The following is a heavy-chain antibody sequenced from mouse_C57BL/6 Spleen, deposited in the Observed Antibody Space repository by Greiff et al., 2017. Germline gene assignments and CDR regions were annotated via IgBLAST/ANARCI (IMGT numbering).Heavy chain of an antibody. CDR1: GYTFTSYW. V-gene: IGHV1-72*01. Sequence: QVQLQQPGAELVKPGASVKLSCKASGYTFTSYWMHWVKQRPGRGLEWIGRIDPNSGGTKYNEKFKSKATLTVDKPSSTASMQLCSLTAEVSAVYYCARSPSYGRVHGWFAYWGQGTLITVS. CDR2: IDPNSGGT. J-gene: IGHJ3*01. D-gene: IGHD1-1*01. CDR3: ARSPSYGRVHGWFAY.